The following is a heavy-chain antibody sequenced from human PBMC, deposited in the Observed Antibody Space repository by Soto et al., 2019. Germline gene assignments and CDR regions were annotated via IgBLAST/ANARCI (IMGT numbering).Heavy chain of an antibody. CDR1: GGSFSDYY. J-gene: IGHJ6*03. D-gene: IGHD3-16*02. CDR3: AGGLYGVIGSYYYNYMDV. CDR2: INHSGST. V-gene: IGHV4-34*01. Sequence: QVQLQQWGAGLLKPSETLSLTCAVYGGSFSDYYWTWIRQPPGKGLEWIGEINHSGSTNYNPSLKSRVTTAVDTSKNQFSLKLSSVTAADTAVYYCAGGLYGVIGSYYYNYMDVWGKGTTVTVSS.